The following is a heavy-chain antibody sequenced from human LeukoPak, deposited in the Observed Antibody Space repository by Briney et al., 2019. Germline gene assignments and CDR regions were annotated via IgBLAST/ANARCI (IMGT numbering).Heavy chain of an antibody. V-gene: IGHV3-23*01. D-gene: IGHD6-19*01. CDR3: AKGIYSSGWSYFDY. CDR1: GFTFSNSA. CDR2: LSGSGITT. Sequence: PGGSLRLSCAASGFTFSNSAMSWVRQAPGKGLEWVSTLSGSGITTYYADSVKGRFTISRDNSKNTLYLQMNTLRAEDSALYYCAKGIYSSGWSYFDYWGHGNLVTVSS. J-gene: IGHJ4*01.